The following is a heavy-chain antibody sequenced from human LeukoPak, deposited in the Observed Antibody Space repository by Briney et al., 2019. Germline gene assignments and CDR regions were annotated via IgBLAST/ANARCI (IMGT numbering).Heavy chain of an antibody. D-gene: IGHD5-12*01. CDR2: ISAYNGNT. CDR3: ARIPTYSGYDYGSYFDY. J-gene: IGHJ4*02. V-gene: IGHV1-18*01. CDR1: GYTFTSYG. Sequence: ASVKVSCKASGYTFTSYGISWVRQAPGQGLEWMGWISAYNGNTNYAQKLQGRVTMTTDTSTSTAYMELRSLRSDDTAVYYCARIPTYSGYDYGSYFDYWGQGTLVTVSS.